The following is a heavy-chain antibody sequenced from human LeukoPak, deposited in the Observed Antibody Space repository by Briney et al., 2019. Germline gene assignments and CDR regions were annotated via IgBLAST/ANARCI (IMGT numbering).Heavy chain of an antibody. D-gene: IGHD3-10*01. CDR1: GFTFSNAW. CDR3: TSDYYGSGSPPYYYYYMDV. CDR2: IKSKTDGGTT. Sequence: GGSLRLSCAASGFTFSNAWMSWVRQAPGKGLEWVGRIKSKTDGGTTDYAAPVKGRFTISRDDSKNTLYLQMNSLKTEDTAVYYCTSDYYGSGSPPYYYYYMDVWGKGTTVTISS. V-gene: IGHV3-15*01. J-gene: IGHJ6*03.